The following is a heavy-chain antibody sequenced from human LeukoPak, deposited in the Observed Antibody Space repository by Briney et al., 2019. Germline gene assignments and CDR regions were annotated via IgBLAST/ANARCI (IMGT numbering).Heavy chain of an antibody. Sequence: SGPTLVKPTQTLTLTCTFSGFSLHTRDLGVGWIRQPPGKAPEWLSVIYWDDDARYSPSLKTRLTITKDTSKNQVVLTMTDMAPLDTATFYCARERIVAASQVFDNWGQGTPVSVSS. D-gene: IGHD1-26*01. J-gene: IGHJ4*02. CDR3: ARERIVAASQVFDN. CDR2: IYWDDDA. V-gene: IGHV2-5*02. CDR1: GFSLHTRDLG.